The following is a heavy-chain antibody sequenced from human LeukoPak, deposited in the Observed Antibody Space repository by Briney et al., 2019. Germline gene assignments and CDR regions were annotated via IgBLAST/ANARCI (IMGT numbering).Heavy chain of an antibody. CDR3: ARGGWLPYGSYPYYFDY. CDR2: ISSSSSTI. D-gene: IGHD6-19*01. Sequence: PGGSLRLSCAASGFTFSSYSMNWVRQAPGKGLEWVSYISSSSSTIYYADSVKGRFTISRDNAKNSLYLQMNSLRAEDTAVYYCARGGWLPYGSYPYYFDYWGQGTLVTVSS. V-gene: IGHV3-48*04. CDR1: GFTFSSYS. J-gene: IGHJ4*02.